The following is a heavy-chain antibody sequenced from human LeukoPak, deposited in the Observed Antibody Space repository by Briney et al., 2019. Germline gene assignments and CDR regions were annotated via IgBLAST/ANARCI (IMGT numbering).Heavy chain of an antibody. CDR1: GGSIGSSSYY. V-gene: IGHV4-39*01. D-gene: IGHD2/OR15-2a*01. CDR2: IYYSGST. J-gene: IGHJ6*02. Sequence: SETLSLTCTVSGGSIGSSSYYWGWIRQPSGKGLEWIGSIYYSGSTYYNPSLKSRVTISVDTSKNQFSLKLSSVTAADTAVYYCARRGLRADFRYYYGMDVWGQGTTVTVSS. CDR3: ARRGLRADFRYYYGMDV.